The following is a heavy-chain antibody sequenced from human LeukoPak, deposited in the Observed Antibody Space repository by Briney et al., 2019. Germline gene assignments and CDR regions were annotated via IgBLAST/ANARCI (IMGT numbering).Heavy chain of an antibody. D-gene: IGHD3-3*01. CDR3: AKLAGDTIFGVVIRYYFDY. V-gene: IGHV3-23*01. CDR1: GFTFSSYA. CDR2: ISGSGGST. Sequence: GGSLRLSCAASGFTFSSYAMSWLRQAPGKGLEWVSAISGSGGSTDYADSVKGRFTISRDNSKNTLYLQMNSLRVEDTAVYYCAKLAGDTIFGVVIRYYFDYWGQGTLVTVSS. J-gene: IGHJ4*02.